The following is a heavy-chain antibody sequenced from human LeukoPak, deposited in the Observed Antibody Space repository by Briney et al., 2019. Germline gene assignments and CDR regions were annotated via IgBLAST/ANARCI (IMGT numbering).Heavy chain of an antibody. V-gene: IGHV4-4*07. CDR1: GGALSRYK. CDR2: IYSSGST. D-gene: IGHD6-19*01. Sequence: ETLSLTNTDAGGALSRYKWSWIRQPAGKGLEWIGRIYSSGSTNYNPSLKSRVTMSVDTSKNQFSLKLSSVTAADTAVYYCARVSYSSGWDWGQGTLVTVSS. CDR3: ARVSYSSGWD. J-gene: IGHJ4*02.